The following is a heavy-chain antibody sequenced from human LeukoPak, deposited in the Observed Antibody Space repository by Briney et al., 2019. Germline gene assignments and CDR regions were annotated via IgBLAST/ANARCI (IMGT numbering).Heavy chain of an antibody. CDR2: IWYDGRNK. CDR3: AKDAPYYDFWSGNPDY. V-gene: IGHV3-33*06. D-gene: IGHD3-3*01. CDR1: GFTFSDYG. Sequence: GGSLRLSCAASGFTFSDYGMHWVRQAPGKGLEWVAVIWYDGRNKYYGDCVKGRFTISRDNSKNTLYLQMNSLRAEDTAVYYCAKDAPYYDFWSGNPDYWGQGTLVTVSS. J-gene: IGHJ4*02.